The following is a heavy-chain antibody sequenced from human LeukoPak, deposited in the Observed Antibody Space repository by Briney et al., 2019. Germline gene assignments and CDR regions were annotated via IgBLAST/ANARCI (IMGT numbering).Heavy chain of an antibody. CDR2: ISSSSSTI. J-gene: IGHJ6*04. D-gene: IGHD2-15*01. Sequence: GGSLRLSCAASGFTFSSYSMNWVRQAPGKGLEWVSSISSSSSTIYYADSVKGRFTISRDNAKNSLYLQMNSLKTEDTAVYYCITPDKPLGYCSGGSCSLGCSWGKGTTVTISS. CDR1: GFTFSSYS. V-gene: IGHV3-48*01. CDR3: ITPDKPLGYCSGGSCSLGCS.